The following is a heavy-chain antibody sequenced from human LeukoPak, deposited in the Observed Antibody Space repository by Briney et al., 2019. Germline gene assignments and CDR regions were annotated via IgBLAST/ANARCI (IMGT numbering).Heavy chain of an antibody. CDR1: GGSMSSTDHF. V-gene: IGHV4-39*07. CDR2: INHRGDT. Sequence: PSETLSLTCIVSGGSMSSTDHFWGWIRQSPGKGLEWIAEINHRGDTNYNPSVKSRVSISVDTSKNQFSLKVTSLTAADTAVYYCARGPTISETGYFDYWGQGTLVTVSS. D-gene: IGHD1-1*01. CDR3: ARGPTISETGYFDY. J-gene: IGHJ4*03.